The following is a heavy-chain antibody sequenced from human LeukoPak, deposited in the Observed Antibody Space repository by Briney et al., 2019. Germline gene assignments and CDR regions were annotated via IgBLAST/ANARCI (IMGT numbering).Heavy chain of an antibody. CDR3: AREVVGAITYFDY. J-gene: IGHJ4*02. Sequence: SETLSLTCAVSGVSISSGGYSWSWIRQPPGKGLEWIGYIYHSGSTYYNPSLKSRVTISVDTSKNQFSLKLSSVTAADTAVYYCAREVVGAITYFDYWGQGTLVTVSS. V-gene: IGHV4-30-2*05. CDR2: IYHSGST. CDR1: GVSISSGGYS. D-gene: IGHD1-26*01.